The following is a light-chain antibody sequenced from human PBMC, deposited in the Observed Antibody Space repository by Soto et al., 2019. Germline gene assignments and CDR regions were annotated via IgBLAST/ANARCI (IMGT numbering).Light chain of an antibody. J-gene: IGKJ2*01. V-gene: IGKV3-20*01. Sequence: EIVLTQSPGTLSLSPGERATLSCRTSQSVSSSYLAWSQQKPGQAPRPLIYGAVSRATGIPDRFGGSGSGTDFSLTISRLEPEDCSVFDGEHYGSSPYTFGQGTKLDIK. CDR2: GAV. CDR1: QSVSSSY. CDR3: EHYGSSPYT.